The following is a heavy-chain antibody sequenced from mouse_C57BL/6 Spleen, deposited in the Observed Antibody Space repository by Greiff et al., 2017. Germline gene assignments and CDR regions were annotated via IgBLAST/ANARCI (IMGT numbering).Heavy chain of an antibody. D-gene: IGHD1-1*01. CDR3: ARVYYGSIPFAY. CDR2: IDPSDSAT. Sequence: VQLQQPGAELVRPGSSVKLSCKASGYTFTSYWMHWVKQRPIQGLEWIGNIDPSDSATHYNQKFKDKATLTVDKSSSTAYMQLSSLTSEDSAVYYCARVYYGSIPFAYWGQGTLVTVSA. V-gene: IGHV1-52*01. J-gene: IGHJ3*01. CDR1: GYTFTSYW.